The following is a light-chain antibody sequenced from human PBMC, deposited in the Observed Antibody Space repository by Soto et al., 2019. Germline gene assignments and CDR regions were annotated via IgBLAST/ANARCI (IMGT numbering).Light chain of an antibody. Sequence: DIPMTQSPSSLSPSVGDRVTITCRASQSISSYLNWYQQKPGKAXKLLIYAASSLQSGVPSRFSGRGSGTEFTLTISSLQSEDFAVYYGQQYNNWPPITFGQGTRLEIK. CDR1: QSISSY. J-gene: IGKJ5*01. V-gene: IGKV1-39*01. CDR3: QQYNNWPPIT. CDR2: AAS.